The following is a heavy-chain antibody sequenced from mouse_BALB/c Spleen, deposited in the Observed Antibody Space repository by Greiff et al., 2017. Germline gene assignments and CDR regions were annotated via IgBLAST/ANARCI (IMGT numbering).Heavy chain of an antibody. CDR3: ASTTVVTQGNYAMDY. Sequence: QVQLQQSGPQLVRPGASVKISCKASGYSFTSYWMHWVKQRPGQGLEWIGMIDPSDSETRLNQKFKDKATLTVDKSSSTAYMQLSSPTSEDSAVYYCASTTVVTQGNYAMDYWGQGTSVTVSS. CDR1: GYSFTSYW. CDR2: IDPSDSET. V-gene: IGHV1S126*01. J-gene: IGHJ4*01. D-gene: IGHD1-1*01.